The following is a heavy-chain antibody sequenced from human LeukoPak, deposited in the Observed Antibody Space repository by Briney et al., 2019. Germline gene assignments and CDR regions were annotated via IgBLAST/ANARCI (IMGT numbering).Heavy chain of an antibody. CDR1: GGSISSGGYY. D-gene: IGHD2-2*01. CDR3: ARGNIVVVPAQYNWFDP. V-gene: IGHV4-31*03. CDR2: IYYSGST. J-gene: IGHJ5*02. Sequence: SETLSLTCTVSGGSISSGGYYWSWIRQHPGKGLEWIGYIYYSGSTYYNPSLKSRVTISVDTSKNQFSLKLSSVTAAETAVYYCARGNIVVVPAQYNWFDPWGQGTLVTVSS.